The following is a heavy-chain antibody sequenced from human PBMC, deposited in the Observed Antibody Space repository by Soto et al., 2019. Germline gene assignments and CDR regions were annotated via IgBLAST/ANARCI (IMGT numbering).Heavy chain of an antibody. CDR1: GFTFINYA. CDR3: AKGRVLRFLECDFDY. J-gene: IGHJ4*02. CDR2: ISGSGGIT. D-gene: IGHD3-3*01. V-gene: IGHV3-23*01. Sequence: GGSLRLSCAASGFTFINYAMSWVRQAPGKGLEWVSTISGSGGITYYADSVKGRFTISRDNSKNTLYLQMNSLRAEDTAVYYCAKGRVLRFLECDFDYWGQGTLVTVSS.